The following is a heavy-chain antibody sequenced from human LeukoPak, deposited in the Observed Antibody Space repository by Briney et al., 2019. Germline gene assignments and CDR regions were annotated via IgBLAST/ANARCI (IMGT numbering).Heavy chain of an antibody. CDR1: DGFVSTYY. Sequence: PSETLSLTCNVSDGFVSTYYWSWIRQSPGKGLEWIGYKYYSGNTNYSPSLQSRVTISVDTSKNQFSLKLSSVTAADTAVYYCARWLGHIVVVTAISGNFDYWGQGTLVTVSS. CDR3: ARWLGHIVVVTAISGNFDY. V-gene: IGHV4-59*02. CDR2: KYYSGNT. J-gene: IGHJ4*02. D-gene: IGHD2-21*02.